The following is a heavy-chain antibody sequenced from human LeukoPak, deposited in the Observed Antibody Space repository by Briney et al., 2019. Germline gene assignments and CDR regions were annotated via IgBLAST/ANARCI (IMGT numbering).Heavy chain of an antibody. CDR2: ISSSSSTI. V-gene: IGHV3-48*01. D-gene: IGHD3-9*01. Sequence: PGGSLRLSCAASGFTFSSYSMNWVRQAPGKGLEWVSYISSSSSTIYYADSVKGRFTISRDNAKNSLYLQMNSLRAEDTAVYYCARVTEGFRQFDIDYWGQGTLVTVSS. J-gene: IGHJ4*02. CDR3: ARVTEGFRQFDIDY. CDR1: GFTFSSYS.